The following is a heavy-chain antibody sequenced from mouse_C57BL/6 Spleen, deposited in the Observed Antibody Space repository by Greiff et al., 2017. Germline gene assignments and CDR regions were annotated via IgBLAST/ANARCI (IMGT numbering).Heavy chain of an antibody. CDR2: SRNKANDYTT. CDR3: ARDASGSFAY. J-gene: IGHJ3*01. Sequence: EVQVVESGGGLVQSGRSLRLSCATSGFTFSDFYMEWVRQAPGKGLEWIAASRNKANDYTTEYCASVKGRFIVSRDTSQSILYLQMNALRAEDTAIYYCARDASGSFAYWGQGTLVTVSA. V-gene: IGHV7-1*01. CDR1: GFTFSDFY.